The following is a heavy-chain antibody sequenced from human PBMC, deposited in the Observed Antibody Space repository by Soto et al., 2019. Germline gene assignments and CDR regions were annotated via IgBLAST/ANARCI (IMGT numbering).Heavy chain of an antibody. CDR2: VYRDGSA. D-gene: IGHD3-22*01. CDR3: ARIIYEPRLNYLYLDS. J-gene: IGHJ4*02. Sequence: SETLSLTCDVSGVSISRGNWWSWVRQPPGKELEWIGEVYRDGSANYHPSLERRVTISVDTSKNQFSLRLSSVTAADTAIYYCARIIYEPRLNYLYLDSWGPGMLATVSS. V-gene: IGHV4-4*02. CDR1: GVSISRGNW.